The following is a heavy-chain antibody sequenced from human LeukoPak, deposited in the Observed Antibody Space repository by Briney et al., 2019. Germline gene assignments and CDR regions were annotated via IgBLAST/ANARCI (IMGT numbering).Heavy chain of an antibody. D-gene: IGHD6-13*01. CDR3: ARVQQLGQGFHY. CDR2: TYYRSKWYN. Sequence: SQTLSLTCALSGDSVSSNSAAWHWIRQSPSRGLEWLGRTYYRSKWYNDYALSVKSRISINPDTSKNQFSLQLNSVTPEDTAVYYCARVQQLGQGFHYWGRGTLVTVSS. V-gene: IGHV6-1*01. CDR1: GDSVSSNSAA. J-gene: IGHJ4*02.